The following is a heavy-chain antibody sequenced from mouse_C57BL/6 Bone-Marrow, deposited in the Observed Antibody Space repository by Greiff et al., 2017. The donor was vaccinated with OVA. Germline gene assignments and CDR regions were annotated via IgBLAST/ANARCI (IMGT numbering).Heavy chain of an antibody. Sequence: QVQLQQSGAELVKPGASVKLSCKASGYTFTEYTIHWVKQRSGQGLEWIGWFYPGSGSIKYNEKFKGKATLTADKSSSTVYMELSSLTSEDSAVDFCARHEEGYCYFDYWGQGTTLTVSA. D-gene: IGHD3-1*01. J-gene: IGHJ2*01. CDR3: ARHEEGYCYFDY. V-gene: IGHV1-62-2*01. CDR1: GYTFTEYT. CDR2: FYPGSGSI.